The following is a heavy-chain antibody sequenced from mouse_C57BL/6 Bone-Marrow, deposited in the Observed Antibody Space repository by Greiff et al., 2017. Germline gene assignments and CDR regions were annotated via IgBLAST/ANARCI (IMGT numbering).Heavy chain of an antibody. CDR1: GYTFTSYW. D-gene: IGHD2-4*01. Sequence: VQLQQPGAELVKPGASVKLSCKASGYTFTSYWMHWVKQRPGQGLEWIGMIHPNSGSTNYNEKFKSKATLTVDKSSSTAYMQLSSLTSEDSAVYYWAREVYDYDDCGYFDFWGTGTTVTVSS. J-gene: IGHJ1*03. V-gene: IGHV1-64*01. CDR3: AREVYDYDDCGYFDF. CDR2: IHPNSGST.